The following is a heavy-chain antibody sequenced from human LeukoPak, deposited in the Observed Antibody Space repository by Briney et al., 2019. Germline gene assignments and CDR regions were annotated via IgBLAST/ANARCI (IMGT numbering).Heavy chain of an antibody. CDR3: ARGLGDSSGPDY. J-gene: IGHJ4*02. D-gene: IGHD3-22*01. V-gene: IGHV4-34*01. CDR2: INHSGST. CDR1: GGSFSGYY. Sequence: TSETLSLTCAVYGGSFSGYYWSWIRQPPGKGLEGIGEINHSGSTNYNPSLKSRVTISVDTSKNQFSLKLSSVTAADTAVYYCARGLGDSSGPDYWGQGTLVTVSS.